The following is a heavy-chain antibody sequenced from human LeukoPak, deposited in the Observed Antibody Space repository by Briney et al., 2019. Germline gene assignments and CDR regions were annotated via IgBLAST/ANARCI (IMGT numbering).Heavy chain of an antibody. CDR1: GFTFDDYT. Sequence: GGSLRLSCAASGFTFDDYTMHWVRQAPGKGLEWVSPISWDGGSTYYADSVKGRFTISRDNSKNSLYLQMNSLRTEDTALYYCAKDRRFGELRGAFDIWGQGTMVTVSS. D-gene: IGHD3-10*01. V-gene: IGHV3-43*01. CDR2: ISWDGGST. J-gene: IGHJ3*02. CDR3: AKDRRFGELRGAFDI.